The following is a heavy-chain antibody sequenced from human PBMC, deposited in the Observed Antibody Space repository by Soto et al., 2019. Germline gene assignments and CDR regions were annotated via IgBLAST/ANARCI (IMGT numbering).Heavy chain of an antibody. CDR3: ASSLLTPFVY. CDR1: GGTFSSYA. Sequence: GASVKVSCKASGGTFSSYAISWVRQAPGQGLEWMGGIIPIFGTANYAQKFQGRVTITADESKNTLYLQMNSLRAEDTAVYYCASSLLTPFVYWGPGTLVTVSS. J-gene: IGHJ4*02. CDR2: IIPIFGTA. V-gene: IGHV1-69*13. D-gene: IGHD7-27*01.